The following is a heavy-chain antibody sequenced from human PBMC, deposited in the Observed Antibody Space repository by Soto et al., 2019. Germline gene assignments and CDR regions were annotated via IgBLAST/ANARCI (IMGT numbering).Heavy chain of an antibody. CDR3: ARDLGYYDSSGLCAY. D-gene: IGHD3-22*01. V-gene: IGHV3-7*03. CDR2: INKDGSEK. Sequence: PGGSLRLSCAASGFTFTTCWMTWVRQAPGKGLEWVANINKDGSEKYYVDSVKGRFTISRDNAKNSLFLQMNSLRAEDTAVYYRARDLGYYDSSGLCAYWAQRPLVIGSS. CDR1: GFTFTTCW. J-gene: IGHJ4*02.